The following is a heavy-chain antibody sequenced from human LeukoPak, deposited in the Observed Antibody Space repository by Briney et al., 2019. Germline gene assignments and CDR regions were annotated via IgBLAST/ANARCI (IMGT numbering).Heavy chain of an antibody. D-gene: IGHD6-13*01. V-gene: IGHV3-9*01. CDR2: ISWNSGSI. CDR1: GFTFDDYA. CDR3: AKDRRIAAAGALDY. Sequence: PGRSLRLSCAASGFTFDDYAMHWVRQAPGKGLEWASGISWNSGSIGYADSVKGRFTISRDNAKNSLYLQMNSLRAEDTALYYCAKDRRIAAAGALDYWGQGTLVTVSS. J-gene: IGHJ4*02.